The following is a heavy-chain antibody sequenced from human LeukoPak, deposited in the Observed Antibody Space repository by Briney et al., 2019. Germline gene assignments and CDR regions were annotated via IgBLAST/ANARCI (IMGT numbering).Heavy chain of an antibody. Sequence: GASVKVSCKASGYTFTGYHMHWVRQAPGQGLEWMGWINPNSGGTNYAQKFQGRVTMTRDTSISTAYMELSRLRSDDTAVYYCARERGLAYCTNGVCYFTTPLDSSWSPGGFDYWGQGTLVTVSS. CDR1: GYTFTGYH. V-gene: IGHV1-2*02. D-gene: IGHD2-8*01. J-gene: IGHJ4*02. CDR2: INPNSGGT. CDR3: ARERGLAYCTNGVCYFTTPLDSSWSPGGFDY.